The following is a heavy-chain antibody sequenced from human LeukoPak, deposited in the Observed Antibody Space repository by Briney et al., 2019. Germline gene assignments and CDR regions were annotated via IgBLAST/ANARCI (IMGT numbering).Heavy chain of an antibody. CDR3: AKDSSSGWDADY. D-gene: IGHD6-19*01. CDR1: GFTFSSYV. CDR2: ISGSGGST. Sequence: GGSLRLSCAASGFTFSSYVMSWVRQAPGKGLEWVTAISGSGGSTYYADSVRGRITISRDNSKNTLYLQMNSLRAEDTAVYYCAKDSSSGWDADYWGQGTLVTVSS. V-gene: IGHV3-23*01. J-gene: IGHJ4*02.